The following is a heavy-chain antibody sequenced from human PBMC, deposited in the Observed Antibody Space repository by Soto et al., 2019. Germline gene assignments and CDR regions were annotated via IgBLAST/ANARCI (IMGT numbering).Heavy chain of an antibody. V-gene: IGHV1-3*01. D-gene: IGHD6-19*01. CDR2: INAGNGNT. J-gene: IGHJ3*02. Sequence: ASVKVSCKGSGYTFTSYAMRWVRQAPGQRLEWMGWINAGNGNTKYSQKFQGRVTITRDTSASTAYMELSSLRSEDTAVYYCASNIAVAGTIRAFDIWGQGTTVTVSS. CDR1: GYTFTSYA. CDR3: ASNIAVAGTIRAFDI.